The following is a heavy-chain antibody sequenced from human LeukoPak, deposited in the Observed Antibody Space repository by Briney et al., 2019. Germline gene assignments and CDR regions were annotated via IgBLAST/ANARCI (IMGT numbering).Heavy chain of an antibody. CDR2: ITTSDGNT. CDR3: AKDGGLWVSAHWGDS. V-gene: IGHV3-23*01. J-gene: IGHJ4*02. D-gene: IGHD7-27*01. CDR1: GFTFSSYT. Sequence: PGGSLRLSCPASGFTFSSYTMSWFRQAPGKGLEWVSTITTSDGNTYYADSVKGRFTVSRDNSKNTLFLQMNSLRAEDTAVYYCAKDGGLWVSAHWGDSWGRGTLVTVSS.